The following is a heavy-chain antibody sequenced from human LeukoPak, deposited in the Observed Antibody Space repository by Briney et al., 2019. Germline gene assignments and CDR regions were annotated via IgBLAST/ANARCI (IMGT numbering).Heavy chain of an antibody. D-gene: IGHD4-17*01. J-gene: IGHJ6*03. V-gene: IGHV3-23*01. Sequence: PGGSLRLSFAASGFTFASYGMSWVRQTAGKGLEWISAISRTGENTYYADSVKGRFTISRDNSKNTLYLQMNSLRAEDTAVYYCAKDPGLTTSYYYMDVWGKGTTVTISS. CDR3: AKDPGLTTSYYYMDV. CDR2: ISRTGENT. CDR1: GFTFASYG.